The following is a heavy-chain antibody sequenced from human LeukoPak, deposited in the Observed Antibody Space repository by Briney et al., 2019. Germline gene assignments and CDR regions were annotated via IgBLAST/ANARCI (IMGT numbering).Heavy chain of an antibody. D-gene: IGHD3-22*01. CDR1: GGTFSSYA. Sequence: SVKVSCKASGGTFSSYAISWVRQAPGQGLEWMGGIISIFGTANYAQKFQGRVTITADESTSTAYMELSSLRSEDTAVYYCATYYYDSHDAFDIWGQGTMVTVSS. V-gene: IGHV1-69*13. CDR3: ATYYYDSHDAFDI. CDR2: IISIFGTA. J-gene: IGHJ3*02.